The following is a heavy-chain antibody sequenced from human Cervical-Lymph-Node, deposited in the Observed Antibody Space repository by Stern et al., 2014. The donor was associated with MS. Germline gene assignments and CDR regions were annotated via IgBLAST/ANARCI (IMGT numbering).Heavy chain of an antibody. J-gene: IGHJ4*02. CDR2: IKSKVDGGTT. CDR3: CTDSAYPFDF. CDR1: GLTFISAW. Sequence: EVQLLESGGGLVKPGGSLRLSCRASGLTFISAWMSWVRQAPGKGLEWIGHIKSKVDGGTTDYAAPVKGRFTISREDSENTVYLHMDSLRAEDTALYYCCTDSAYPFDFWGQGTLVTVSS. V-gene: IGHV3-15*01. D-gene: IGHD5-12*01.